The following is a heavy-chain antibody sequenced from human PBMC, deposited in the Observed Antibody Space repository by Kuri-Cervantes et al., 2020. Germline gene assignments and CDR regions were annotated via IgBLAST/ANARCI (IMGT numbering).Heavy chain of an antibody. Sequence: GSLRLSCAVSGGSISSSNWWSWVRQPPGKGLEWIGEIYHSGSTNYNPSLKSRVTISVDRSENQFSLRLNSVAAADTAVYYCXRDTWSPVTXXDDAFDIWGQGTMVTVSS. D-gene: IGHD5-18*01. J-gene: IGHJ3*02. CDR3: XRDTWSPVTXXDDAFDI. CDR2: IYHSGST. V-gene: IGHV4-4*02. CDR1: GGSISSSNW.